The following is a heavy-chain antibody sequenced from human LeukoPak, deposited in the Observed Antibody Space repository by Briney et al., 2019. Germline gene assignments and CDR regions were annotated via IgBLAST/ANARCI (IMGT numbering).Heavy chain of an antibody. Sequence: ASVKVSCTASGYTFTGYYMRWVRQAPGQGLEWMGWINPNSGGTNYAQKFQGRVTMTRDTSISTAYMELSRLRSDDTAVYYCARDRASYSGSYYQLGYWGQGTLVTVSS. V-gene: IGHV1-2*02. D-gene: IGHD1-26*01. CDR1: GYTFTGYY. J-gene: IGHJ4*02. CDR3: ARDRASYSGSYYQLGY. CDR2: INPNSGGT.